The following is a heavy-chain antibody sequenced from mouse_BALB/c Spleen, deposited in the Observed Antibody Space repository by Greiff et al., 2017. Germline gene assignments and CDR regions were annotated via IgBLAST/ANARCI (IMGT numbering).Heavy chain of an antibody. CDR2: IRTYYGDA. J-gene: IGHJ2*01. V-gene: IGHV1S137*01. Sequence: VQLQQSGAELVRPGVSVKISCKGSGYTFTDYAMHWVKQSHAKSLEWIGVIRTYYGDASYNQKFKGKATMTVDKSSSTAYMELARLTSEDSAIYYCARGRDSSGPYYFDYWGQGTTLTVSS. CDR1: GYTFTDYA. CDR3: ARGRDSSGPYYFDY. D-gene: IGHD3-2*01.